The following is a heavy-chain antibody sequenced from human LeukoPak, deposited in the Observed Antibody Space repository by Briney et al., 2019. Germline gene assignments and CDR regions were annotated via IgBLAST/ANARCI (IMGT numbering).Heavy chain of an antibody. D-gene: IGHD3-22*01. V-gene: IGHV1-69*05. J-gene: IGHJ4*02. CDR3: ARERRGYFYFDY. CDR2: IIPIFGTA. CDR1: GGTFSSYA. Sequence: SVKVSCKASGGTFSSYAISWVRQAPGQGLEWMGGIIPIFGTANYAQKFQGRVTITTDESTSTAYMELSSLRSEDTAVYYCARERRGYFYFDYWGQGTLVTVSS.